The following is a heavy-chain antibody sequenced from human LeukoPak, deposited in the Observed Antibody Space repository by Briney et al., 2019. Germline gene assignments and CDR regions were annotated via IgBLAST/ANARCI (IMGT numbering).Heavy chain of an antibody. CDR3: ARGGYSYGLRFDY. Sequence: PSETLSLTCTVSGGSTTSYYWSWIRQPAGKGVEWIGRIYTSGSTNYNPSLKSRVTISVDKSKNQFSLKLSSVTAADTAVYYCARGGYSYGLRFDYWGQGTLVTVSS. CDR1: GGSTTSYY. CDR2: IYTSGST. J-gene: IGHJ4*02. V-gene: IGHV4-4*07. D-gene: IGHD5-18*01.